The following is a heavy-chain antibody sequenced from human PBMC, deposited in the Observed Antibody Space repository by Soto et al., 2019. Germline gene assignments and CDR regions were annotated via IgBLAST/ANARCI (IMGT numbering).Heavy chain of an antibody. V-gene: IGHV1-8*01. CDR3: ARARIGGYSYGFRFGFDP. Sequence: GASVKVSCKASGYTFTSYDINWVRQATGQGLEWMGWMNPNSGNTGYAQKFQGRVTMTRNTSISTAYMELSSLRSEDTAVYYCARARIGGYSYGFRFGFDPWGQGTLVTVS. CDR1: GYTFTSYD. CDR2: MNPNSGNT. J-gene: IGHJ5*02. D-gene: IGHD5-18*01.